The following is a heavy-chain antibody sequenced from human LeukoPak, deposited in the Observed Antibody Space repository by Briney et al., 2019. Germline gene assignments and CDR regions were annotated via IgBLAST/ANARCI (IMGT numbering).Heavy chain of an antibody. CDR1: GYTFTSYG. J-gene: IGHJ6*02. CDR3: ARRKPVEMATIYYYYGMDV. V-gene: IGHV1-18*01. Sequence: GASVKVSCKASGYTFTSYGISWVRQAPGQGLEWMGWISAYNGNTNYAQKLQGRVTMTTDTSTSTAYMELRSLRSDDTAVYYCARRKPVEMATIYYYYGMDVWGQGTTVTVSS. D-gene: IGHD5-24*01. CDR2: ISAYNGNT.